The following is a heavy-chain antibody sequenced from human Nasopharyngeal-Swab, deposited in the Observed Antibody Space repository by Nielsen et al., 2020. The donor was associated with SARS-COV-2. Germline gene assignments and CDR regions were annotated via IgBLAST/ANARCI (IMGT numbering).Heavy chain of an antibody. V-gene: IGHV4-59*13. D-gene: IGHD3-9*01. J-gene: IGHJ4*02. CDR2: IYYSGST. Sequence: PGKGLGWIGYIYYSGSTNYNPSLKSRVTISVDTSKNQFSLKLSSVTAADTAVYYCARSATYYDILTGYYKAFYFDYWGQGTLVTVSS. CDR3: ARSATYYDILTGYYKAFYFDY.